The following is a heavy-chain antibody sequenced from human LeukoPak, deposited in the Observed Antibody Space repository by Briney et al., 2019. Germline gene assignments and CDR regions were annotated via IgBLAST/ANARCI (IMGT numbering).Heavy chain of an antibody. V-gene: IGHV3-7*05. D-gene: IGHD1-26*01. Sequence: GGSLRLSCAASGFTFSSYWMSWVRQAPAKGLEWAAHIKQDGSEKYYVDSVKGRFTISRDNAKNSLFLQMNSLRVEDTAVYYCAGGVGTDVDYWGQGTLVTVSS. CDR2: IKQDGSEK. J-gene: IGHJ4*02. CDR3: AGGVGTDVDY. CDR1: GFTFSSYW.